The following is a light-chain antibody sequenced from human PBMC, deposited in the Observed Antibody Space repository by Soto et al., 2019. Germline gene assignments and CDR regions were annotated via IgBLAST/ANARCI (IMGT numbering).Light chain of an antibody. Sequence: QSALTQPASVSGSPGQSITISCTGTSSDVGAYNYVTWYQQHPGKAPKLMIYEVSNRPSGVSNCFSGSKSANTASLTISGLQAGDEADYYCSSYISSSTWLFGGGTKLTVL. CDR1: SSDVGAYNY. CDR3: SSYISSSTWL. J-gene: IGLJ3*02. V-gene: IGLV2-14*03. CDR2: EVS.